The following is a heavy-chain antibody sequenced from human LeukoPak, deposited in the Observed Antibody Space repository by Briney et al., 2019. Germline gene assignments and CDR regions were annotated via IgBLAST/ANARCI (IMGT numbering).Heavy chain of an antibody. CDR2: MNPNSGNT. Sequence: ASVKVSFKASGYTFTSYDINWVRQAAGQGLEWMGWMNPNSGNTGCAQKFQGRVTMTRNTSISTAYMELSSLRSEDTAVYYCALQGGGALDAFDIWGQGTMVTVSS. D-gene: IGHD1-26*01. J-gene: IGHJ3*02. CDR3: ALQGGGALDAFDI. V-gene: IGHV1-8*01. CDR1: GYTFTSYD.